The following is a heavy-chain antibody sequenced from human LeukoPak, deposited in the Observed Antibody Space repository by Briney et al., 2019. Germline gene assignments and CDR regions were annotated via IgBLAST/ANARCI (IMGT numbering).Heavy chain of an antibody. CDR1: GGSISSGNYY. V-gene: IGHV4-61*02. D-gene: IGHD3-3*01. CDR3: AREKGITIFGVVRYYMDV. J-gene: IGHJ6*03. Sequence: SETLSLTCTLSGGSISSGNYYWSLIRKPAGKGLEWIGRIYSSGSSDYNPSLKSRVTKSVDTSKNQFSLKLSSVTAADTAVYYCAREKGITIFGVVRYYMDVWGKGTTVTVSS. CDR2: IYSSGSS.